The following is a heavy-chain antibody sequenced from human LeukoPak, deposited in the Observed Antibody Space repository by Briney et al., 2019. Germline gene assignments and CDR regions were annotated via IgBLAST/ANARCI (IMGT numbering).Heavy chain of an antibody. CDR2: INWNGGST. Sequence: PGGSLRLSCAASGFTFDDYGMSWVRQAPGKGLEWVSGINWNGGSTGYADSVKGRFTISRDNSKSTLYLQMNSLRAEDTAVYYCAKDYSGNCRNFDFWGQGTLVTVSS. CDR1: GFTFDDYG. CDR3: AKDYSGNCRNFDF. V-gene: IGHV3-20*04. J-gene: IGHJ4*02. D-gene: IGHD1-26*01.